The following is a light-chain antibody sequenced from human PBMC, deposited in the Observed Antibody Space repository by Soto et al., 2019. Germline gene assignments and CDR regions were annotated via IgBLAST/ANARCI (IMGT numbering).Light chain of an antibody. CDR1: QNIRSY. CDR2: AAS. CDR3: QQYENLPLT. V-gene: IGKV1-33*01. Sequence: DIQMTQSPSSLSASVGDRVTITCRASQNIRSYLNWYQQRIGKAPKVLIYAASSLQSGVPSRFSGSGSGTDFTFTIRSLQPEDFATYYCQQYENLPLTFGGGTKVDI. J-gene: IGKJ4*01.